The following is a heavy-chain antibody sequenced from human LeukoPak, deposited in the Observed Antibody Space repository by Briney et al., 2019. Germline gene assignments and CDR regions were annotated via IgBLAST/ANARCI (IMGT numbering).Heavy chain of an antibody. CDR1: GFTFSNYW. CDR2: IKQDGSER. CDR3: ASTQTFDY. J-gene: IGHJ4*02. Sequence: GGSLRLSCTASGFTFSNYWMSWVRQAPGKGLEWVANIKQDGSERYYADSVRGRFTISRDNAKSSLYLQLNSLRVEDTAVYHCASTQTFDYWGQGTLVTVPS. V-gene: IGHV3-7*05.